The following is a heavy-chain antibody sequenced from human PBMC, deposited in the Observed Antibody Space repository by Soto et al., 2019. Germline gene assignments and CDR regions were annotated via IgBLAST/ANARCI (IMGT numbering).Heavy chain of an antibody. V-gene: IGHV3-33*05. Sequence: QVQLVESGGGVVQPGRSLRLSCAASGFTFSNYGMHWVRQAPGRGLEWVAIILYDGNNKYYADSVKGRFTISRDTSKNTLHLQMNSLRDDDTAIYYCAREVGGIEPGDWGQGALVTVFS. D-gene: IGHD6-13*01. J-gene: IGHJ4*02. CDR2: ILYDGNNK. CDR1: GFTFSNYG. CDR3: AREVGGIEPGD.